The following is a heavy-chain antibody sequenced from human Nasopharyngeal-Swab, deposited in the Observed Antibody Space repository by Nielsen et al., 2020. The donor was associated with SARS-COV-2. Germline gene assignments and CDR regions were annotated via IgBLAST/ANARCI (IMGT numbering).Heavy chain of an antibody. CDR3: AKSWAAAGLSFYDYMDV. CDR2: LSGTGEST. V-gene: IGHV3-23*01. J-gene: IGHJ6*03. D-gene: IGHD6-13*01. Sequence: WIRQPPGKGLEWVSTLSGTGESTYYADSVTGRFAISRDNSNNTLYLQMHGLRAEDTAIYYCAKSWAAAGLSFYDYMDVWGKGTTVTVSS.